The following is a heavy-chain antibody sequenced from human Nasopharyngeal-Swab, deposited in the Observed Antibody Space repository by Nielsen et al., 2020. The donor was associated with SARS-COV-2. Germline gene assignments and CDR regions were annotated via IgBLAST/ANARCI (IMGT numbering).Heavy chain of an antibody. Sequence: GESLKISCATSGFTFSSYAMSWVRQAPGKGPEWVSAISGSGGSTYYADSAKGRFTISRDNSKNTLYLQMNSLRAEDTAVYYCAKGPGYCSSTSCARKAYFDYWGQGTLVTVSS. CDR2: ISGSGGST. D-gene: IGHD2-2*03. J-gene: IGHJ4*02. CDR3: AKGPGYCSSTSCARKAYFDY. CDR1: GFTFSSYA. V-gene: IGHV3-23*01.